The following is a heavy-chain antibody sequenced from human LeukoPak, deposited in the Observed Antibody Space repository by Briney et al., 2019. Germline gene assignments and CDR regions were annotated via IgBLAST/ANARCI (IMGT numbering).Heavy chain of an antibody. CDR3: ARDPETTDGY. Sequence: ASVKVSCKASGGTFSNYAISWVRQAPGQGLEWTGGIIPFFDIVKYAQKFQGRVTITADESTTTAYMELSSLRSEDTAVYYCARDPETTDGYWGQGTLVTVSS. V-gene: IGHV1-69*13. J-gene: IGHJ4*02. CDR1: GGTFSNYA. CDR2: IIPFFDIV. D-gene: IGHD4-17*01.